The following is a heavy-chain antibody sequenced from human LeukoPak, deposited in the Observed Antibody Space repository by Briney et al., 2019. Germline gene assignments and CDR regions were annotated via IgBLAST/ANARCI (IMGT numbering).Heavy chain of an antibody. V-gene: IGHV1-2*04. CDR3: AREKRWFGELGKNDAFDI. D-gene: IGHD3-10*01. Sequence: ASVKVSCKASGYTFTGYHIHWVRQAPGQGLEWMGWINPKSGGTNYAQKFEGWVTMTRDTSMSTVYMDLSSLRSEDTAVYYCAREKRWFGELGKNDAFDIWGQGTMVTVSS. CDR2: INPKSGGT. CDR1: GYTFTGYH. J-gene: IGHJ3*02.